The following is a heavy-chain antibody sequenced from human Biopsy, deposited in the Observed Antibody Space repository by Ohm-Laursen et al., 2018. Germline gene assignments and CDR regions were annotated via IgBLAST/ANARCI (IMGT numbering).Heavy chain of an antibody. V-gene: IGHV4-34*01. J-gene: IGHJ6*02. CDR3: ARVPLPGIGAAYQGRFLYGMDV. Sequence: TLSLTWAVYGGSFNGYFWSWIRQPPGKGLEWIGDITQSGSTNSSPSLKSRVTISVDTAKNQFSLSLRSVTAADTAVYYCARVPLPGIGAAYQGRFLYGMDVWGQGTTVSVSS. CDR2: ITQSGST. CDR1: GGSFNGYF. D-gene: IGHD6-13*01.